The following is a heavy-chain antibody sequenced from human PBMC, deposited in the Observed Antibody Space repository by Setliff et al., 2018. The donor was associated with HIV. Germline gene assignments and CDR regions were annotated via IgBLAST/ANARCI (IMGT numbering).Heavy chain of an antibody. CDR1: GFGFSSYA. D-gene: IGHD5-12*01. CDR3: AKISVASRYNSDMDV. V-gene: IGHV3-30*02. CDR2: LWLDGSNK. J-gene: IGHJ6*03. Sequence: GGSLRLSCAASGFGFSSYAMHWVRQAPGKGLEWVAVLWLDGSNKYYSDSVKGRFTISRDTSKNTLFLQINSLRPEDTAVYYCAKISVASRYNSDMDVWGKGTTVTVSS.